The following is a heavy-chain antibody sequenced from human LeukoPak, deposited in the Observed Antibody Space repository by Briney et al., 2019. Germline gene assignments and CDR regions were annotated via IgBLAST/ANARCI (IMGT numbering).Heavy chain of an antibody. J-gene: IGHJ5*02. Sequence: PSQTLSLTCTVSGGSISSGDYYWSWIRQPLGKGLEWIGYTYYGGSTYYNPSLQSRVTISVDTSKNQFSLKLSSVTAADTAVYYCARAAARPAAMRFDPWGQGALVTVSS. CDR3: ARAAARPAAMRFDP. D-gene: IGHD2-2*01. CDR1: GGSISSGDYY. V-gene: IGHV4-30-4*08. CDR2: TYYGGST.